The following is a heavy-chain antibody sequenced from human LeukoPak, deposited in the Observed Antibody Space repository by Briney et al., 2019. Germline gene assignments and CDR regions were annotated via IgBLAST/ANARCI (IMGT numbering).Heavy chain of an antibody. J-gene: IGHJ4*02. D-gene: IGHD3-3*01. CDR3: ARTAGHYDFWSGYFYYFDY. CDR1: GFTFSSYW. V-gene: IGHV3-74*01. Sequence: GGSLRLSCAASGFTFSSYWMHWVRQATGKGLVWVSRINSDGSSTSYADSVKGRFTISRDNAKNTLYLQMNSLRAEDTAVYYCARTAGHYDFWSGYFYYFDYWGEGTLATVSS. CDR2: INSDGSST.